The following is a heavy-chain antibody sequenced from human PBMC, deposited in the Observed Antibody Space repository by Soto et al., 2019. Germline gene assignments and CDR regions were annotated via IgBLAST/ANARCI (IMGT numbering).Heavy chain of an antibody. Sequence: GASVKVSCKASGYTFTSYGISWVRQAPGQGLEWMGWISAYNGNTNYAQKLQGRVTMTTDTSTSTAYMELRSLRSDDTAVYYCARGSYCYFGSGYLASYGAQGTLDTVSS. CDR3: ARGSYCYFGSGYLASY. D-gene: IGHD3-3*01. J-gene: IGHJ4*02. CDR2: ISAYNGNT. V-gene: IGHV1-18*01. CDR1: GYTFTSYG.